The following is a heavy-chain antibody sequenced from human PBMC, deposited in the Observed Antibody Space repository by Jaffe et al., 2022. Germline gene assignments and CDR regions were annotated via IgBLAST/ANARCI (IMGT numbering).Heavy chain of an antibody. V-gene: IGHV3-53*01. D-gene: IGHD6-19*01. CDR3: ARDRSGWGNYMDV. Sequence: EVQVAEAGGGLIQPGGSLRLSCAASGFTVSLNYMSWVRQAPGKGLEWVSIISSSGSTHYADSVRGRFTISRDTAKNTLYLQMNSLRAEDTAVYYCARDRSGWGNYMDVWGKGTTVTVSS. J-gene: IGHJ6*03. CDR2: ISSSGST. CDR1: GFTVSLNY.